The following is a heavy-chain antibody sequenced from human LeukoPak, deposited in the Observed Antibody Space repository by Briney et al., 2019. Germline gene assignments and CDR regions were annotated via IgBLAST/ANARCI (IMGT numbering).Heavy chain of an antibody. CDR2: ISPDGTTT. J-gene: IGHJ4*02. CDR1: GFPFSSDA. CDR3: ASDVAYKFDF. V-gene: IGHV3-74*01. Sequence: GGSLRLSCATSGFPFSSDAMHWVRQCPGKGLEWLSRISPDGTTTNYADSVKGRFSISRDNARNTLYLQMNSLRDEDTAVYYCASDVAYKFDFWGQGTLVTFSS. D-gene: IGHD5-24*01.